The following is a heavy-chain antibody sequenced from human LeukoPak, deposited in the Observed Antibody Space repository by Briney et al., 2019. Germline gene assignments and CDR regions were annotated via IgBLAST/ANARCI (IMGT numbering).Heavy chain of an antibody. CDR3: ARKSGSSGYYSGWYFDY. D-gene: IGHD3-22*01. V-gene: IGHV4-59*01. CDR1: GGSISSYY. J-gene: IGHJ4*02. Sequence: SEILSLTCTVSGGSISSYYWSWIRQPPGKGLEWIGYIYYSGSTNYNPSLKSRVTISVDTSKNQFSLKLSSVTAADTAVYYCARKSGSSGYYSGWYFDYWGQGTLVTVSS. CDR2: IYYSGST.